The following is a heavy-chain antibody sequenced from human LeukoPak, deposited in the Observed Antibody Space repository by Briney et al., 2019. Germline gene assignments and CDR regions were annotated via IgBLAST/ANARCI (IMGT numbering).Heavy chain of an antibody. Sequence: GGSLRLSCAASGFTFSDFWMNWVRQAPGKGLEWVASIKQDGSEKYYVDSVKGRFSISRHNAKNSLHLQMNSLRAEDTAVYYCARDHTVDGLVFDYWGQGILVTVSS. CDR1: GFTFSDFW. CDR2: IKQDGSEK. CDR3: ARDHTVDGLVFDY. V-gene: IGHV3-7*01. J-gene: IGHJ4*02. D-gene: IGHD6-19*01.